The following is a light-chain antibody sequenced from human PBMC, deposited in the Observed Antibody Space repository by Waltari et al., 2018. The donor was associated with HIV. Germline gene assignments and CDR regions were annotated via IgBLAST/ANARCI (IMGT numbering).Light chain of an antibody. V-gene: IGKV3-15*01. J-gene: IGKJ2*01. Sequence: EIVMTQSPATLSVSPGETATISCRASQSVSHNLAWYQQKPGQPPRLVIYAASSRAAGIPARFSGSGSGTEFTLTITSLQSGDFGVYYCQQYSDWPRYTFGGGTNLEIK. CDR2: AAS. CDR3: QQYSDWPRYT. CDR1: QSVSHN.